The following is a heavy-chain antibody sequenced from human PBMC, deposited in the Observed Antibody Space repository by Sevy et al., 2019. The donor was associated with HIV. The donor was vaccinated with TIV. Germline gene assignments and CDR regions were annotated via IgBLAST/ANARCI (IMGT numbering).Heavy chain of an antibody. V-gene: IGHV3-33*01. CDR2: IWYDGSNK. J-gene: IGHJ4*02. Sequence: GGSLRLSCAASGFTFSSYGMHWVRQAPGKGLEWVAVIWYDGSNKYYADSVKGRFTISRDNSKNTLYLQMNSLRAEDTAVYYCAREGITFGGVIDPFDYWGQGTLVTVSS. CDR3: AREGITFGGVIDPFDY. D-gene: IGHD3-16*02. CDR1: GFTFSSYG.